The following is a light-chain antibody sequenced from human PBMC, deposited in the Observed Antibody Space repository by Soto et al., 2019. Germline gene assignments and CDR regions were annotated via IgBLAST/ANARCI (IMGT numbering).Light chain of an antibody. CDR1: QYINTR. CDR2: QTS. CDR3: HQHQSWPRT. V-gene: IGKV3-11*01. Sequence: EIVLTQSPATLSSFPGDRVTLSCRASQYINTRLAWYQHRPGQAPRLLIYQTSIRAAGIPARFSASGSGTDFTLTIRDVQPEDFALYYCHQHQSWPRTFGQGTKVDI. J-gene: IGKJ1*01.